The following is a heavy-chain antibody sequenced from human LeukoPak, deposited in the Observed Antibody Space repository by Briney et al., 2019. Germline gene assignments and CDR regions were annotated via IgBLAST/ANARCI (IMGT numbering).Heavy chain of an antibody. J-gene: IGHJ4*02. CDR2: ISAYNGNT. V-gene: IGHV1-18*01. D-gene: IGHD2-2*01. CDR1: GYTFTSYG. Sequence: VASVKVSRKASGYTFTSYGISWVRQAPGQGLEWMGWISAYNGNTNYAQKLQGRVTMTTDTSTSTAYMELRSLRSDDTAVYYCARDYCSSTSCLFDYWGQGTLVTVSS. CDR3: ARDYCSSTSCLFDY.